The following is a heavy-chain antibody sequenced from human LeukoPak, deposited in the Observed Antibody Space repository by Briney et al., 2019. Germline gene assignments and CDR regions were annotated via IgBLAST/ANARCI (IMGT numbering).Heavy chain of an antibody. Sequence: PSQTLSLTCTVSGGSISSGGYYWSWIRQHPGKGLEWIGYIYYSGSTYYNPSLKSRVTISLDTSKNQFSLKLASVTAADTAVYYCARGRAYSGSYQHTDYWGQGTLVTVSS. J-gene: IGHJ4*02. V-gene: IGHV4-31*03. CDR2: IYYSGST. D-gene: IGHD1-26*01. CDR3: ARGRAYSGSYQHTDY. CDR1: GGSISSGGYY.